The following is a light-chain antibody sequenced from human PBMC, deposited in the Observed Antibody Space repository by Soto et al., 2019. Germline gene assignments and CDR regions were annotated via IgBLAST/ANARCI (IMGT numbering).Light chain of an antibody. CDR1: QSVSNNY. CDR2: SAS. V-gene: IGKV3-20*01. J-gene: IGKJ3*01. CDR3: QQYGSSPRT. Sequence: EIVLTQSPGTLSLSPGERATLSCRASQSVSNNYLAWYQQKPGQAPRLLFYSASRRATGVPDRFSGSGSGTDFTLTISRLEPEDFAVYYCQQYGSSPRTFGPGTKVDI.